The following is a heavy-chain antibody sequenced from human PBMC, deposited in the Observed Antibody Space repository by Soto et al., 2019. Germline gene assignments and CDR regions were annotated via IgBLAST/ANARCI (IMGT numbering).Heavy chain of an antibody. CDR2: MNPNRGRT. V-gene: IGHV1-2*02. J-gene: IGHJ3*02. Sequence: ASVKVSCKASGYTFTGYYMQWMPQAPGQGLQWVGWMNPNRGRTNYAEKFQSRVSMLRNTCIDAAYMQPSRLRSDGTAVYCCAPTGSYYFDRSGPDAFGIWGQGAVVT. CDR3: APTGSYYFDRSGPDAFGI. D-gene: IGHD3-22*01. CDR1: GYTFTGYY.